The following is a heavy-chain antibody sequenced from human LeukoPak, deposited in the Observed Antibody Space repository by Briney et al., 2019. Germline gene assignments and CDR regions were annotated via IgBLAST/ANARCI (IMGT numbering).Heavy chain of an antibody. CDR3: TRGVRIVYANSGFWFDP. CDR1: GYSFTSYW. D-gene: IGHD2-8*01. V-gene: IGHV5-51*01. Sequence: GESLKISCKGSGYSFTSYWIGWVRQMPGKGLEWIGIIYPGDSDTRYSPSFQGQVTISADKSISTAYLQWSSLKASDTAMYYCTRGVRIVYANSGFWFDPWGQGTQVTVSS. J-gene: IGHJ5*02. CDR2: IYPGDSDT.